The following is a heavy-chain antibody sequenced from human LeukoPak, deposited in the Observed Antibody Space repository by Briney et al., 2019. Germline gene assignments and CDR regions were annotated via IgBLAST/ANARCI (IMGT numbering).Heavy chain of an antibody. D-gene: IGHD3-10*01. J-gene: IGHJ5*02. CDR1: GASISRGIYS. CDR3: ARGGYYGSGNDFRFDP. Sequence: PSETLSLTCTVSGASISRGIYSWSWIRQSPGKGLECIGYIHYTGSTNYNPSLKSRVTISVETSKNQFSLKLKSVTAADTAVYYCARGGYYGSGNDFRFDPWGQGTLVTVSP. V-gene: IGHV4-61*01. CDR2: IHYTGST.